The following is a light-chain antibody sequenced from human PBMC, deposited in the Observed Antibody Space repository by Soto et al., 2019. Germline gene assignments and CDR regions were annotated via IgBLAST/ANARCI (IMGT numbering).Light chain of an antibody. V-gene: IGLV4-60*02. CDR3: ETWYSNTHKV. CDR2: LDRSGSY. Sequence: QSVLTQSSSASASLGSSVKLTCILSSGHSTYIIAWHQQQPGKAPRFLMTLDRSGSYNRGSGGPDRFSGSSSGADRYLTISNLQFEDEGDYYCETWYSNTHKVFGGGTKLTVL. CDR1: SGHSTYI. J-gene: IGLJ3*02.